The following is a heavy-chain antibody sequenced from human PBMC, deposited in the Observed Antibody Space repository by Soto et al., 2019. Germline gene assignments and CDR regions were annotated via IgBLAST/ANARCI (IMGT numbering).Heavy chain of an antibody. CDR2: INGDGSST. Sequence: EVQLVESGGGLVQPGASLRRSCAASGFTFSTYWMHWVRQAPGKGLVWVSRINGDGSSTTYAGSVKGRFTISRDNAKSALYLQMNSLRADDTAVYYCARTIGGNIGIYYWGQGTLVTVSA. D-gene: IGHD1-26*01. CDR1: GFTFSTYW. V-gene: IGHV3-74*01. J-gene: IGHJ4*02. CDR3: ARTIGGNIGIYY.